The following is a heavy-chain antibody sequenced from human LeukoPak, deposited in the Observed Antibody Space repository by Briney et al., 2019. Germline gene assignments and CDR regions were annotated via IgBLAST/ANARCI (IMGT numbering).Heavy chain of an antibody. CDR3: AREAVVGNYYYYGMDV. D-gene: IGHD2-15*01. J-gene: IGHJ6*02. CDR2: IYSGGST. Sequence: PGGSLRLSCAASGFTVSSNYMSWVRQAPGKGLEWVSVIYSGGSTYYADSVKGRFTISRDNSKNTLYLQMNSLRAEDTAVYYCAREAVVGNYYYYGMDVWGQGTTVTVSS. V-gene: IGHV3-53*01. CDR1: GFTVSSNY.